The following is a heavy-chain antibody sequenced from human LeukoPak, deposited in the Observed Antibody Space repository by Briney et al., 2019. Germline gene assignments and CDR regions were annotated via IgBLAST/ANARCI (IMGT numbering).Heavy chain of an antibody. CDR3: ATPGRGVVVVPAASTFDY. Sequence: PGGSLRLSCAASGFTFSSYAMSWVRQAPGKGLEWVSAISGSGGSTYYADSVKGRFTISRDNSKNTLYLQMNSLRAEDTAVYYCATPGRGVVVVPAASTFDYWGQGTLATVSS. V-gene: IGHV3-23*01. D-gene: IGHD2-2*01. CDR1: GFTFSSYA. CDR2: ISGSGGST. J-gene: IGHJ4*02.